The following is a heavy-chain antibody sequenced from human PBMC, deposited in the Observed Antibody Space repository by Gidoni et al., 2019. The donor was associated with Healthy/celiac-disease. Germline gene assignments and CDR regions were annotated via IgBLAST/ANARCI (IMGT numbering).Heavy chain of an antibody. Sequence: QVQLQPWAAGPVKPSETLSLTCAVDVGYVRGYYWRRLRQPPGTGLEWIGEFHHGGGTNYNPSLESRVTISIATSKHQFSRKLRSVAAADTGVDYCARGSTSPDGVVVEAAIGARGDYYYGMDVWGQGTTVTVSS. CDR2: FHHGGGT. J-gene: IGHJ6*02. CDR1: VGYVRGYY. D-gene: IGHD2-15*01. V-gene: IGHV4-34*01. CDR3: ARGSTSPDGVVVEAAIGARGDYYYGMDV.